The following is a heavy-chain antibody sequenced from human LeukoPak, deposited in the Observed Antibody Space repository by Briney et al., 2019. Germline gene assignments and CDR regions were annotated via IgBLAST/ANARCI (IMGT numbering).Heavy chain of an antibody. CDR2: ISYDGSNK. J-gene: IGHJ6*02. Sequence: GRSLRLSCAASGFTFSSYGMHWVRQAPGKGLEWVAVISYDGSNKYYADSVKGRFTISRDNSKNTLYLQMNSLRAEDTAVYYCAKDETVTTFYYYYGMDVWGQGTTVTVYS. V-gene: IGHV3-30*18. D-gene: IGHD4-17*01. CDR1: GFTFSSYG. CDR3: AKDETVTTFYYYYGMDV.